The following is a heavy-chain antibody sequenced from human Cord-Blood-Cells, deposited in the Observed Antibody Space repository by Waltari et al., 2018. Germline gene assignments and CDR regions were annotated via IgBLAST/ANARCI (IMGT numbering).Heavy chain of an antibody. CDR3: ARDRIYCTNGVCYDAFDI. CDR1: GYTFTSYG. Sequence: QVQLVQSGAEVKKPGASVKVSCKASGYTFTSYGISWVRQAPGQGLERMGWVSAYNGNTNDAHKLQGRVTMTKDTSTSTAYMELRSLRSDDTAVYYCARDRIYCTNGVCYDAFDIWGQGTMVTVSS. CDR2: VSAYNGNT. D-gene: IGHD2-8*01. J-gene: IGHJ3*02. V-gene: IGHV1-18*01.